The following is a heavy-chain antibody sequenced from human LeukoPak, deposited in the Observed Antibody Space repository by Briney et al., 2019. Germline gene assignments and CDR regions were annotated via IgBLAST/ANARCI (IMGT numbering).Heavy chain of an antibody. CDR3: ARVRAIAAAGNYVDAFDI. V-gene: IGHV4-4*07. D-gene: IGHD6-13*01. Sequence: KPSETLSLTCTVSGGSISSYYWSWIRQPAGKGLEWIGRIYTSGSTNYNPSLKSRVTMSVDTSKNQFSLKLSSVTAADTAVYCCARVRAIAAAGNYVDAFDIWGQGTMVTVSS. CDR1: GGSISSYY. CDR2: IYTSGST. J-gene: IGHJ3*02.